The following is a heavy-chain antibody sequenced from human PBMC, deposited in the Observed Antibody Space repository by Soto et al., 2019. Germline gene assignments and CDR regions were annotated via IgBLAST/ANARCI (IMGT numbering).Heavy chain of an antibody. CDR2: IYYSGST. V-gene: IGHV4-59*01. CDR1: GGSISSYY. CDR3: ATCGGDCYSPYFDY. J-gene: IGHJ4*02. D-gene: IGHD2-21*02. Sequence: QVQLQESGPGLVKPSETLSLTCTVSGGSISSYYWSWIRQPPGKGLESIGYIYYSGSTNYNPSLKSRVIISVDTSKNQFSLKLSSVPAADTAVYYCATCGGDCYSPYFDYWGQGTLVTVSS.